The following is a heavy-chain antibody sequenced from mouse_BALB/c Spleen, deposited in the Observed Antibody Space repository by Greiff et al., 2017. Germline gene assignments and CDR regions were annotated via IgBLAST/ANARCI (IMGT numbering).Heavy chain of an antibody. CDR1: GFTFSSYA. J-gene: IGHJ2*01. D-gene: IGHD4-1*01. Sequence: EVQRVESGGGLVKPGGSLKLSCAASGFTFSSYAMSWVRQTPEKRLEWVASISSGGSTYYPDSVKGRFTISRDNARNILYLQMSSLRSEDTAMYYCARGPNWKFDYWGQGTTLTVSS. CDR2: ISSGGST. CDR3: ARGPNWKFDY. V-gene: IGHV5-6-5*01.